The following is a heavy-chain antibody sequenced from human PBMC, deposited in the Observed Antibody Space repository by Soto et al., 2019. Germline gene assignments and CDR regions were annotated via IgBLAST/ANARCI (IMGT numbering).Heavy chain of an antibody. CDR1: GFTLSSYW. CDR2: MNSDGSST. Sequence: EVQLVESGGGLVQPGGSLRLSCAASGFTLSSYWMHWVRQAPGKGLVWVSRMNSDGSSTTYADSVKGRFTISRDNAKNTLYLQMNSLRAEDTAVYYCAKGGCSGGSCYYYYYGMDVWGQGTTVTVSS. D-gene: IGHD2-15*01. V-gene: IGHV3-74*01. J-gene: IGHJ6*02. CDR3: AKGGCSGGSCYYYYYGMDV.